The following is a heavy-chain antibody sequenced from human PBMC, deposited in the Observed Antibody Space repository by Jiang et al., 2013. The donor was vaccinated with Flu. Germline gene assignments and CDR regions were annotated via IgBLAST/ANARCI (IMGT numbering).Heavy chain of an antibody. Sequence: LVESGGGLVQPGGSLRLSCAASGFTFSAYWMSWVRQAPGKGLEWVANIKQDASEKYYVDSVKGRFTISRDNAKNSLYLQMNNLRAEDTAVYYCAREDRYPPLLIIPAGQKFDIWGQGTMVTVSS. J-gene: IGHJ3*02. CDR1: GFTFSAYW. D-gene: IGHD1-14*01. CDR2: IKQDASEK. V-gene: IGHV3-7*03. CDR3: AREDRYPPLLIIPAGQKFDI.